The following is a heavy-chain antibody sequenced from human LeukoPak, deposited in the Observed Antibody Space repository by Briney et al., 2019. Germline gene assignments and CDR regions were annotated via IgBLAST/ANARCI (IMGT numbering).Heavy chain of an antibody. CDR1: GYTFTNYG. CDR3: AKAAVDYYYYMDV. D-gene: IGHD6-13*01. CDR2: ISVYNDNT. J-gene: IGHJ6*03. Sequence: GASVKVPCKASGYTFTNYGISWVRQAPGQGLEWMGWISVYNDNTNYAQKLQGRVTMTTDTSTSTVYMELRSLRSDDTAVYYCAKAAVDYYYYMDVWGKGTTVTVSS. V-gene: IGHV1-18*01.